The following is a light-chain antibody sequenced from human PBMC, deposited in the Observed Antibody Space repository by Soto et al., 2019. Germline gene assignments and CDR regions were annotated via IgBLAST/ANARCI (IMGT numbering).Light chain of an antibody. J-gene: IGKJ1*01. Sequence: EIAVTNAAATLSLSPGYIATLSCRSSQSVSSNLAWYQQKPGQAPRLLIYGATARATGIQARFSGSASGTEFTLTISSLQSEDFAVYYYQQYNQGPTWTFGQGTKVDIK. CDR3: QQYNQGPTWT. V-gene: IGKV3-15*01. CDR2: GAT. CDR1: QSVSSN.